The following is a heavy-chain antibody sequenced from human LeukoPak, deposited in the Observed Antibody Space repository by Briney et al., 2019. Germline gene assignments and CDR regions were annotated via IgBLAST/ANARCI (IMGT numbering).Heavy chain of an antibody. D-gene: IGHD3-9*01. CDR2: MSFDGSVE. J-gene: IGHJ5*02. CDR1: GFTFGNYA. V-gene: IGHV3-30*04. CDR3: GRGGGFYVILTGHIWFDP. Sequence: PGGSLRLSCAASGFTFGNYAMHWVRQTPGRGLEWLAVMSFDGSVEHYADSVKGRFTISRDNSKSMLFLQMNSLRADDTAVYYCGRGGGFYVILTGHIWFDPSGQGTLVTVSS.